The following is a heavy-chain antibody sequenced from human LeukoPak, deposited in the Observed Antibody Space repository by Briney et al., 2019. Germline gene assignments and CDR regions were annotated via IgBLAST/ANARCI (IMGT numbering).Heavy chain of an antibody. CDR3: ARVREPDFWSGYLYYYYYMDV. CDR2: ISSSSTYI. CDR1: GFTFSSYS. V-gene: IGHV3-21*01. D-gene: IGHD3-3*01. Sequence: KPGGSLRLSCAASGFTFSSYSMNWVRQAPGKGLEWVSFISSSSTYIYYADSVKGRFTISRDDAKNSLYLQMNSLRAEDTAVYYCARVREPDFWSGYLYYYYYMDVWGKGTTVTVSS. J-gene: IGHJ6*03.